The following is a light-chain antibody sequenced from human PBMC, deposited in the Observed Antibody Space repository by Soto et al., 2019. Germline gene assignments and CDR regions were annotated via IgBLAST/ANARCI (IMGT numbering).Light chain of an antibody. CDR1: ESLVFSDGNTY. V-gene: IGKV2-30*01. CDR2: EVS. J-gene: IGKJ1*01. CDR3: MQGAHWPPT. Sequence: DVVMTQSPLSLPVTLGQPASISCRSSESLVFSDGNTYLSWLQQRPGQSPRRLIYEVSNRDSGVPDRFSGSGSGTDFTLKISRVEAEDVGVYYCMQGAHWPPTFGQGTKV.